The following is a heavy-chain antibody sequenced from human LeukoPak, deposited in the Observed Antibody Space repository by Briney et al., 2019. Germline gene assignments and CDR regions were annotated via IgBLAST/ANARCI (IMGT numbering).Heavy chain of an antibody. CDR2: IYYSGST. D-gene: IGHD6-13*01. Sequence: PSETLSLTCTVSGGSISSYYWSWIRQPPGKGLEWIGSIYYSGSTYYNPSLKSRVTISVDTSKNQFSLKLSSVTAADTAVYYCARQSIAAAWLSWGQGTLVTVSS. CDR3: ARQSIAAAWLS. CDR1: GGSISSYY. V-gene: IGHV4-59*12. J-gene: IGHJ4*02.